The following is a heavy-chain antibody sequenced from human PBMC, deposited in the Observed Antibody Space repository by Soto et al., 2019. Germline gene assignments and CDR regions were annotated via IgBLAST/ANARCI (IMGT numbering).Heavy chain of an antibody. Sequence: PSETLSLTCTVSGGSISSYYWSWIRQPPGKGLEWIGYIYYSGSTNYNPSLKSRVTISVDTSKNQFSLKLSSVTAADTAVYYCARETLGYCSGGSCYNWFDPWGQGTLVTVPQ. D-gene: IGHD2-15*01. CDR3: ARETLGYCSGGSCYNWFDP. J-gene: IGHJ5*02. V-gene: IGHV4-59*01. CDR1: GGSISSYY. CDR2: IYYSGST.